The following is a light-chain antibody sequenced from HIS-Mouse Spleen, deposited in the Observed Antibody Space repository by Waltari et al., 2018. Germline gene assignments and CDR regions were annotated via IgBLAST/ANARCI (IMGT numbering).Light chain of an antibody. CDR3: YSTDSSGNHRV. J-gene: IGLJ2*01. CDR1: ALPKTY. Sequence: SYELPQPPSVSVSPGQTARITCSGDALPKTYAYSYQQKSGQAPVLVIYEDSKRPSGIPERFSGSSSGTMATLTISGAQVEDEADYYCYSTDSSGNHRVFGGGTKLTVL. CDR2: EDS. V-gene: IGLV3-10*01.